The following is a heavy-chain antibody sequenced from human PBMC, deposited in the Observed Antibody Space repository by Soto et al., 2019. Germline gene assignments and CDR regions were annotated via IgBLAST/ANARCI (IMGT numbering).Heavy chain of an antibody. CDR1: GFTFDDYA. V-gene: IGHV3-9*01. J-gene: IGHJ3*02. Sequence: GGSLRLSCAASGFTFDDYAMHWVRQAPGKGLEWVSGISWNSGSIGYADSVKGRFTISRDNAKNSLYLQMNSLRAEDTALYYCAKVEDAFDIWGQGTVVTVSS. CDR3: AKVEDAFDI. CDR2: ISWNSGSI.